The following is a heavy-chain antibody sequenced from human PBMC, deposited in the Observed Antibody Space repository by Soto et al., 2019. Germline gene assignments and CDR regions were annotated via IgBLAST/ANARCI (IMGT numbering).Heavy chain of an antibody. CDR1: GFTFSNYW. CDR2: IKQDGSDK. CDR3: ARNRDYAFDY. Sequence: GGSLRLSCAASGFTFSNYWMSWVRQAPGKGLEWVAIIKQDGSDKYYVDSVEGRFTISRDNAKNSLYLQMNSLRTEDAAVYYCARNRDYAFDYWGRGTLVTVSS. J-gene: IGHJ4*02. D-gene: IGHD4-17*01. V-gene: IGHV3-7*01.